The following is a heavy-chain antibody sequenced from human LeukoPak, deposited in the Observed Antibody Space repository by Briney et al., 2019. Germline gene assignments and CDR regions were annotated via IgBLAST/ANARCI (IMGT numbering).Heavy chain of an antibody. D-gene: IGHD3-22*01. J-gene: IGHJ3*02. V-gene: IGHV1-24*01. CDR2: FDPEDGET. CDR1: GYTLTELS. CDR3: ATGSPITMIVVVRHAFDI. Sequence: ASVKVSCKVSGYTLTELSMHWVRQAPGKGLEWMGGFDPEDGETIYAQKFQGRVTMTEDTSTDTAYMELSSLRSEDTAVYYCATGSPITMIVVVRHAFDIWGQGTMVTVSS.